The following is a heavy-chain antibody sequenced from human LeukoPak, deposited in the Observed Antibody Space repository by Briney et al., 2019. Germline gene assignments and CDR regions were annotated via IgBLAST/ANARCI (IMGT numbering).Heavy chain of an antibody. CDR2: IYYSGST. CDR1: GGSISSYY. J-gene: IGHJ4*02. CDR3: ARRFSGAADY. D-gene: IGHD3-10*01. V-gene: IGHV4-59*08. Sequence: SETLSLTCTVSGGSISSYYWSWIRQPPGKGLEWIGYIYYSGSTNYNPSHKSRVTISVDTSKNQFSLKLSSVTAADTAVYYCARRFSGAADYWGQGTQVTVSS.